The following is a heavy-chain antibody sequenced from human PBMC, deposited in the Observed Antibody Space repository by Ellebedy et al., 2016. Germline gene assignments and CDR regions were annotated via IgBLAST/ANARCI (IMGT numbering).Heavy chain of an antibody. J-gene: IGHJ4*02. CDR3: AKADYGDYSDY. Sequence: GGSLRLSXAASGFTFSSYGMHWVRQAPGKGLEWVAVISYDGSNKYYADSVKGRFTISRDNSKNTLYLQMNSLRAEDTAVYYCAKADYGDYSDYWGQGTLVTVSS. D-gene: IGHD4-17*01. CDR1: GFTFSSYG. V-gene: IGHV3-30*18. CDR2: ISYDGSNK.